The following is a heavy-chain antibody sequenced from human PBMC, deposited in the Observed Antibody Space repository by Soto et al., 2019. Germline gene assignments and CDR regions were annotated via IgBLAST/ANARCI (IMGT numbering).Heavy chain of an antibody. CDR1: GDSVSSNTAS. J-gene: IGHJ5*02. D-gene: IGHD5-12*01. CDR2: TYFRSKWYN. Sequence: PSQTLSLTCAISGDSVSSNTASWSWIRQSPSRGLEWPGRTYFRSKWYNDYAVSVKSRIIINPDTSNNQFSLQLNSVTPEDTAAYFCAKGDNLGPKTGYAFDPWGQGIMVTVSS. V-gene: IGHV6-1*01. CDR3: AKGDNLGPKTGYAFDP.